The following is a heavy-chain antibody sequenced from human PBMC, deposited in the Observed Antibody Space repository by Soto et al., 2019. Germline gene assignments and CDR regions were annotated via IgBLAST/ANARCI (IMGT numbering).Heavy chain of an antibody. D-gene: IGHD3-3*01. CDR2: ITGSGDST. Sequence: GGSLRLSCAASGFTFRSYAMNWVRQGPGKGLEWVSGITGSGDSTYYADSVKGRFTISRDNSKSTLYLQMHSLRAEDAALYCCAKDSGGWCGYYTRMDVWGQGTTVTVSS. J-gene: IGHJ6*02. V-gene: IGHV3-23*01. CDR3: AKDSGGWCGYYTRMDV. CDR1: GFTFRSYA.